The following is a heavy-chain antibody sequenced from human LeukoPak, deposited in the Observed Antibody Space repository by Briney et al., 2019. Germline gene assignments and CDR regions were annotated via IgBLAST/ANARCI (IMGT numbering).Heavy chain of an antibody. D-gene: IGHD6-13*01. J-gene: IGHJ4*02. CDR2: IYPGDSDT. CDR3: ATVIAAAGPLRDY. CDR1: GYSFSTNW. V-gene: IGHV5-51*01. Sequence: GESLKISCKGSGYSFSTNWIGWVRQMPGKGLEWMGIIYPGDSDTRYSPSFQGQVTISADKSISTAYLQWSSLKASDTAMYYCATVIAAAGPLRDYWGQGTLVTVSS.